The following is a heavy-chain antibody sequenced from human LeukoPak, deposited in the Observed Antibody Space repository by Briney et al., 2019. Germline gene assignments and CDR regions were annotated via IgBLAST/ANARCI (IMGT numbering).Heavy chain of an antibody. Sequence: SETLSLTCAVYGGSFSGYYWSWIRQPPGKGLEWIGEINHSGSTNYNPSLKSRVTISVDTSKNQFSLKLSSVTAADTAVYYCARVRCSGGSCYSYYYYYGMDVWAKGPRSPSPQ. CDR2: INHSGST. J-gene: IGHJ6*04. V-gene: IGHV4-34*01. CDR1: GGSFSGYY. CDR3: ARVRCSGGSCYSYYYYYGMDV. D-gene: IGHD2-15*01.